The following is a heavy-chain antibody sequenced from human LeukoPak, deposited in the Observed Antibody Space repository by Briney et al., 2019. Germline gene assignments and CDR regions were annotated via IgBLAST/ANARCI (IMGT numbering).Heavy chain of an antibody. CDR2: IGIDSGNT. CDR1: GFPFIEYS. CDR3: ARDHNYAFDN. D-gene: IGHD1-1*01. J-gene: IGHJ4*02. Sequence: GGSLRLSCTASGFPFIEYSMNWVRKGPGKGLEWISYIGIDSGNTKYADSVRGRFTISTDKAKNSLYLQMNSLRVEDTAVYYCARDHNYAFDNWGQGTLVSVAS. V-gene: IGHV3-48*01.